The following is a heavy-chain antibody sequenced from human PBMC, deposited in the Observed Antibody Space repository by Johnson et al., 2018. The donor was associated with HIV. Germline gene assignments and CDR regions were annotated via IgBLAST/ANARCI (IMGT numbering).Heavy chain of an antibody. D-gene: IGHD3-10*01. V-gene: IGHV3-11*01. Sequence: QVQLVESGGGLVQPGGSLRLSCAASGFTFSDYYMSWIRQTPGKGLEWVSYISSSGTTVYYADSVKGRFTISGDTSKNTLHLEMNSLRAEDTAMYYCARGTIIMFRGVIGFDIWGQGTMVTVSS. J-gene: IGHJ3*02. CDR3: ARGTIIMFRGVIGFDI. CDR1: GFTFSDYY. CDR2: ISSSGTTV.